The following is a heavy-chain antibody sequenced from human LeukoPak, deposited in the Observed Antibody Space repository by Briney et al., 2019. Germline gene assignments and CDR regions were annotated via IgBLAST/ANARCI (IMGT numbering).Heavy chain of an antibody. J-gene: IGHJ4*02. CDR2: ISSSSSYI. CDR3: ARAFGHYYDSSGYPFDY. V-gene: IGHV3-21*01. Sequence: GGSLRLSCAASGFTFSSYSMNWVRQAPGKGLEWVSSISSSSSYIYYADSVKGRFTISGDNAKNSLYLQMNSLRAEDTAVYYCARAFGHYYDSSGYPFDYWGQGTLVTVSS. CDR1: GFTFSSYS. D-gene: IGHD3-22*01.